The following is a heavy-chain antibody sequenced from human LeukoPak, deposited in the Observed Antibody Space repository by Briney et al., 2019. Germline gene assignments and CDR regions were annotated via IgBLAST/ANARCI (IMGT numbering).Heavy chain of an antibody. J-gene: IGHJ3*02. D-gene: IGHD1/OR15-1a*01. CDR2: INHSGST. Sequence: KPSETLSLTCTVSGGSLSNSHWSWIRQPPGKGLEWIGEINHSGSTNYNPSLKNRVTISVDTSKNQFSLKLSSVTAADTAVYYCARVEQGFDDFEIWGQGTMVTVSS. CDR3: ARVEQGFDDFEI. V-gene: IGHV4-34*01. CDR1: GGSLSNSH.